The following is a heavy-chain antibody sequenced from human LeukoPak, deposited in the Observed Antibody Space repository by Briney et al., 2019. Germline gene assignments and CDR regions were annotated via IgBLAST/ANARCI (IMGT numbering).Heavy chain of an antibody. D-gene: IGHD4-17*01. CDR1: GFTFSSYA. Sequence: GSLRLSCAASGFTFSSYAMSWVRQAPGKGLEWVSAISGSGGSTYYADSVKGRFTISRDNSKNTLYLQMNSLRVEDTAVYYCAKTPRATVTTIYWGQGTLVTVSS. J-gene: IGHJ4*02. CDR3: AKTPRATVTTIY. CDR2: ISGSGGST. V-gene: IGHV3-23*01.